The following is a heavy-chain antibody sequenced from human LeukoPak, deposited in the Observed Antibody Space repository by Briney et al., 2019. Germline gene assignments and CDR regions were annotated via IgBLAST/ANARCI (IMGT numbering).Heavy chain of an antibody. CDR2: IYPGDSDT. CDR1: GYSFTSYW. J-gene: IGHJ4*02. D-gene: IGHD6-13*01. V-gene: IGHV5-51*01. Sequence: GESLKISCKGSGYSFTSYWIGWVRQMPGKGLEWMGIIYPGDSDTRYSPSFQGQVTISADKSISTAYLQWSSLKASDTAMYYCARFDRGTYSSSWWGFDYWGQGTLVTVSS. CDR3: ARFDRGTYSSSWWGFDY.